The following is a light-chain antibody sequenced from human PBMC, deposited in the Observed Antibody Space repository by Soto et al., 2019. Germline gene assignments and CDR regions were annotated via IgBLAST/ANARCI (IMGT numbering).Light chain of an antibody. V-gene: IGKV3-20*01. Sequence: EIVLTQSPGTLSLSPGERATLSCRASQSVSSSYFAWYQQKPGQAPKLLIYGASSRATGIPDRFSGSGSGTDFTLISSRLEPEDFAVYYCQQYGMSPRTFGQGTKVEIK. J-gene: IGKJ1*01. CDR2: GAS. CDR3: QQYGMSPRT. CDR1: QSVSSSY.